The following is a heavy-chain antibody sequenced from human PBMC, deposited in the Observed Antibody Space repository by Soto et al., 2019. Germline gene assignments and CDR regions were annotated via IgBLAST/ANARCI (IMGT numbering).Heavy chain of an antibody. Sequence: QVQLQESGPGLVKPSQTLSLTCTVSGGSISSGGYYWSWIRQHPGKGLEWIGYIYYSGSTYYNPSLKSRVTISVDTSKNQFSMKLSSVTAAETAVYYCARGLLTYYYDSSGYPNWFDPRGHGTLVTVST. CDR1: GGSISSGGYY. J-gene: IGHJ5*02. CDR2: IYYSGST. V-gene: IGHV4-31*03. D-gene: IGHD3-22*01. CDR3: ARGLLTYYYDSSGYPNWFDP.